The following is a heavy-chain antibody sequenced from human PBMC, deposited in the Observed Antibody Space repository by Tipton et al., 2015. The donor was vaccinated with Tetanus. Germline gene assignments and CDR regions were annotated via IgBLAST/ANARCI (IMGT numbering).Heavy chain of an antibody. J-gene: IGHJ5*02. D-gene: IGHD1-1*01. CDR3: ARGGDNLTFQRPTGRWFDP. Sequence: TLSLTCTVSGGSVSSGAYCWSWIRQHPGKGLESIGCISSRGSTYCNPSLTSRVSISVDTSKNQFSLKLTSVTAADTAIYYCARGGDNLTFQRPTGRWFDPWGHGTLVTVSS. CDR1: GGSVSSGAYC. V-gene: IGHV4-31*03. CDR2: ISSRGST.